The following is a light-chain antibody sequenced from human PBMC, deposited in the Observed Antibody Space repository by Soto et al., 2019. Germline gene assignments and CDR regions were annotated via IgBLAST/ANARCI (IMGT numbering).Light chain of an antibody. J-gene: IGLJ3*02. CDR2: DNT. V-gene: IGLV1-40*01. Sequence: QSVLTQPPSMSGAPGQRVTMSCTGSSSNLGAGYDVHWCQRLPGAAPKLLIYDNTHRPSGVPNRFSGSKSGTSASLAITGLQAEDEADYYCQSYDSGLSGHWVFGGGTKLTVL. CDR1: SSNLGAGYD. CDR3: QSYDSGLSGHWV.